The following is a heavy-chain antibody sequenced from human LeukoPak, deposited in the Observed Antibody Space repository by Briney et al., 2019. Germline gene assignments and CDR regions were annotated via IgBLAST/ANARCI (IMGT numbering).Heavy chain of an antibody. CDR2: INTNTGNP. CDR3: ARNNADGEGRFSY. CDR1: GYSFIKYD. J-gene: IGHJ4*02. Sequence: ASVKVSCKASGYSFIKYDMNWVRQAPGQGLEWMGWINTNTGNPTYAQGFTGRFVFSLDTSVSTAYLQISGLKAEDTAVYYCARNNADGEGRFSYWGQGTLVTVSS. D-gene: IGHD3-10*01. V-gene: IGHV7-4-1*02.